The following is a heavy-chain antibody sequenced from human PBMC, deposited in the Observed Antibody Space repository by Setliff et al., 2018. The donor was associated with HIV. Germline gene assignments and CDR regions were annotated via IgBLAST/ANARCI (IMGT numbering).Heavy chain of an antibody. V-gene: IGHV7-4-1*02. CDR2: INTKTGNP. CDR3: ARGNVVAPAAMPGDI. J-gene: IGHJ3*02. Sequence: GASVKVSCKTSGYIFSDYVVNWVRQAPGQGLEYMGWINTKTGNPTYAQGFTGRFVLSLDTSVSTAYLQISSLKAEDTAVYYCARGNVVAPAAMPGDIWGQGTMVTVSS. CDR1: GYIFSDYV. D-gene: IGHD2-2*01.